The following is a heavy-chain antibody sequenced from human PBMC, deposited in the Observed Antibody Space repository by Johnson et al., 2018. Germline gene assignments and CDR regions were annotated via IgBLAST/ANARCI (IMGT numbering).Heavy chain of an antibody. CDR2: INSATGNT. J-gene: IGHJ3*01. Sequence: QVQLVQSGAEVKTPGAAVKVSCKASGYDFIRYAIHWVRRAPGQRHEWMGWINSATGNTKYSEKFQGRVTCSRDTFATTAHLDLRGLTSEDTAVYYCARGLGGNSPNDAFDLWGQGTMVNVSS. CDR3: ARGLGGNSPNDAFDL. CDR1: GYDFIRYA. V-gene: IGHV1-3*01. D-gene: IGHD4-23*01.